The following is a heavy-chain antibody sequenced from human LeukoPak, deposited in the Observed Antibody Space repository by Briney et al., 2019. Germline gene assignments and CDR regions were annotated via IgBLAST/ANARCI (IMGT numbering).Heavy chain of an antibody. Sequence: GGPLRLPCAASGFTFSNYGMTWVRQAPGKGLEWVSAISGSGDSTYYADSVKGRFTISRDNSKNTLYLQMNSLRAEDTAVYYCASSSSWFRFWFDPWGQGTLVTVSS. V-gene: IGHV3-23*01. CDR2: ISGSGDST. D-gene: IGHD6-13*01. J-gene: IGHJ5*02. CDR3: ASSSSWFRFWFDP. CDR1: GFTFSNYG.